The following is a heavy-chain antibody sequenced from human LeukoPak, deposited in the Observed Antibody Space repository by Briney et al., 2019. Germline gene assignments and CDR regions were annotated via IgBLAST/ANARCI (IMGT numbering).Heavy chain of an antibody. V-gene: IGHV4-34*01. CDR1: GGSFSGYY. CDR2: INHSGST. CDR3: ARLRGLRYFDWSYHY. Sequence: SETLSLTCAVYGGSFSGYYWSWIRQPPGKGLEWIGEINHSGSTNYNPSLKSRVPISVDTSKNQFSLKLSSVTAADTAVYYCARLRGLRYFDWSYHYWGQGTLVTVSS. D-gene: IGHD3-9*01. J-gene: IGHJ4*02.